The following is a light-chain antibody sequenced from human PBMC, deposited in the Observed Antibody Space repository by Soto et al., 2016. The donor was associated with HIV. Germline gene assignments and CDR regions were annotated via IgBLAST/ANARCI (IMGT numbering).Light chain of an antibody. Sequence: SYELTQPSSVSVSPGQTASISCSGDKLGDEYACWYQQKPGQSPVLVIYEDRRRPSGIPERFSGSKSGNTATLTISGTQAMDEADYYCQAWDSSTVVFGAGTKLTVL. CDR3: QAWDSSTVV. CDR1: KLGDEY. CDR2: EDR. J-gene: IGLJ2*01. V-gene: IGLV3-1*01.